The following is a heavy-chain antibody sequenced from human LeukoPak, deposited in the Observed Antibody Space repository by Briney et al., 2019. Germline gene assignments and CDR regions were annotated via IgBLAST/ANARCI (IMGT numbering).Heavy chain of an antibody. J-gene: IGHJ4*02. CDR1: GYTLTELS. Sequence: ASVKVSCKVSGYTLTELSMHWVRQAAGKGLEWMGGFDPEDGETIYAQKFQGRVTMTEDTSTDTAYMELSSLRSEDTAVYYCATNLLGLWFGDMSHPPWGQGTLVTVSS. D-gene: IGHD3-10*01. V-gene: IGHV1-24*01. CDR3: ATNLLGLWFGDMSHPP. CDR2: FDPEDGET.